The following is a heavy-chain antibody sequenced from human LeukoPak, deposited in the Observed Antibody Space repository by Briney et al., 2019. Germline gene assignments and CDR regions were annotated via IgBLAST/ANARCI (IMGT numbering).Heavy chain of an antibody. CDR1: GYTFTSYY. Sequence: ASVKVSCKASGYTFTSYYMHWVRQAPGQGLEWMGIINPSGGSTSYAQKFQGRVTMTRDTSTGTVYMELSSLRSEDTAVYYCARRQTYYYDSSGYYLETWFDPWGQGTLVTVSS. CDR2: INPSGGST. V-gene: IGHV1-46*01. J-gene: IGHJ5*02. CDR3: ARRQTYYYDSSGYYLETWFDP. D-gene: IGHD3-22*01.